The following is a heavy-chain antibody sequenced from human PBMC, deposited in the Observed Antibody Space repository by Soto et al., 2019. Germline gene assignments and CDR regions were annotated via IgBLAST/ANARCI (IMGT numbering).Heavy chain of an antibody. Sequence: WGSLRLSCAASGFTFSSYWMSWVRQAPGKGLEWVANIKQDGSEKYYVDSVKGRFTISRDNAKNSLYLQMNSLRAEDTAVYYCARSIAARLNWFDPWGQGTLVNVSS. J-gene: IGHJ5*02. D-gene: IGHD6-6*01. CDR1: GFTFSSYW. V-gene: IGHV3-7*01. CDR3: ARSIAARLNWFDP. CDR2: IKQDGSEK.